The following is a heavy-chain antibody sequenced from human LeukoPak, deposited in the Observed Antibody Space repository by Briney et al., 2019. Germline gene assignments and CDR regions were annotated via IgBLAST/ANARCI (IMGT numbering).Heavy chain of an antibody. CDR3: ARVGCGYGGYECGVIDY. CDR2: INTNTGNP. D-gene: IGHD5-12*01. CDR1: GYMFATYA. J-gene: IGHJ4*02. Sequence: ASVKVSCKASGYMFATYAMNWVRQAPGQGLEWIGRINTNTGNPTYAPGLTGRFVFSLDTSVNTAYLQISTLKAEDNGVYYCARVGCGYGGYECGVIDYWGQGTLVTVSS. V-gene: IGHV7-4-1*02.